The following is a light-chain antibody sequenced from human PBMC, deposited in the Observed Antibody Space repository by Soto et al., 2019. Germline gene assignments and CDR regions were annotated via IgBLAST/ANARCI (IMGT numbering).Light chain of an antibody. CDR1: QSVSNS. Sequence: EIVLTQSPATLSLSPGDRASLSYRASQSVSNSLAWYQQRPGQAPRLLIHDASKRAAGIPARFSGSGSGTDFTLTISSLEPEDFAVYFCQRETFGQGTKVEI. CDR3: QRET. CDR2: DAS. J-gene: IGKJ1*01. V-gene: IGKV3-11*01.